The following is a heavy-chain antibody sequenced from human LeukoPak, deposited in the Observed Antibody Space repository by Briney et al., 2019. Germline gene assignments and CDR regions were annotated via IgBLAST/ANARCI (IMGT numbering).Heavy chain of an antibody. CDR3: ARGLEAVAVPDY. V-gene: IGHV1-18*01. CDR2: ISGYNGNT. J-gene: IGHJ4*02. Sequence: ASVKVSCKASGYTFNIYGITWVRQAPGQGLEWMGWISGYNGNTKYVQNLQGRVTMTTDTATSTAYMELRSLRFDDTAVYYCARGLEAVAVPDYWGQGTLVTVSS. CDR1: GYTFNIYG. D-gene: IGHD6-19*01.